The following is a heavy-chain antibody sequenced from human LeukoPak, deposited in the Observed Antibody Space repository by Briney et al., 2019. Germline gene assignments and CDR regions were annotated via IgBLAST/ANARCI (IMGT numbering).Heavy chain of an antibody. CDR2: IKRDGTEK. CDR3: ARARDYGSGKANAFDI. J-gene: IGHJ3*02. CDR1: GFTFSNFA. D-gene: IGHD3-10*01. Sequence: PGGSLRLSCEASGFTFSNFAMSWVRQAPGKGLEWVANIKRDGTEKYFVDSVKGRFTISRDNAENSLFLQMNSLRAEDTAVYYCARARDYGSGKANAFDIWGQGTMVTVSS. V-gene: IGHV3-7*05.